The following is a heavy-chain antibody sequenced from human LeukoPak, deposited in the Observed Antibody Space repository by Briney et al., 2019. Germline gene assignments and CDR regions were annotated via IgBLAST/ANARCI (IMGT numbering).Heavy chain of an antibody. V-gene: IGHV3-30-3*01. J-gene: IGHJ6*03. CDR1: GFTFSSYA. CDR2: ISYDGSNK. D-gene: IGHD5-18*01. Sequence: PGRSLRLSCAASGFTFSSYAMHWVRQAPGKGLEWVAVISYDGSNKYYADSVKGRFTISRDNSKNTLYLQMNSLRAEDTAVYYCARTSDTVYRYYYYYMDVWGKGTTVTVSS. CDR3: ARTSDTVYRYYYYYMDV.